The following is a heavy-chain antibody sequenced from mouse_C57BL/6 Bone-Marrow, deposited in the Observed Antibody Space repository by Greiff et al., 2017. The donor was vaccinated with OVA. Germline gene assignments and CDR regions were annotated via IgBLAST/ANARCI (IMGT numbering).Heavy chain of an antibody. J-gene: IGHJ4*01. CDR3: ARSFNLLLRYCYAMDY. D-gene: IGHD1-1*01. CDR1: GYSFTDYN. V-gene: IGHV1-39*01. Sequence: VQLKESGPELVKPGASVKISCKASGYSFTDYNMNWVKQSNGKSLEWIGVINPNYGTTSYNQKFKGKATLTVDQSSSTAYMQLNSLTSEDSAVYYCARSFNLLLRYCYAMDYWGQGTSVTVSS. CDR2: INPNYGTT.